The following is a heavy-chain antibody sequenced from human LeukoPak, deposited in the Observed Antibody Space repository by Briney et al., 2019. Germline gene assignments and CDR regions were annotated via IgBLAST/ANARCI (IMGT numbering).Heavy chain of an antibody. Sequence: SETLSLTCSVSGYSISGGYFWGWIRQPPGKGLEGIGSIYHSGNTYYNPSLKSRVTISLDTSKNQFSLKRSSVTAADTAVYYCARDEGVDASGYYSYWYFDLWGRGTLVTVSS. J-gene: IGHJ2*01. D-gene: IGHD3-22*01. CDR1: GYSISGGYF. V-gene: IGHV4-38-2*02. CDR2: IYHSGNT. CDR3: ARDEGVDASGYYSYWYFDL.